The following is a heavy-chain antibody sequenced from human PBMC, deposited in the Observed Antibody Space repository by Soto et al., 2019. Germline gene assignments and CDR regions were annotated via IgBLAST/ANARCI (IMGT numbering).Heavy chain of an antibody. CDR2: IIPIFGTA. CDR1: GGTFSSYA. J-gene: IGHJ4*02. D-gene: IGHD3-22*01. V-gene: IGHV1-69*01. CDR3: ASSYDSGGYYYPTYYFDY. Sequence: QVQLVQSGAEVKKPGSSVKVSCKASGGTFSSYAISWVRQAPGQGLEWMGGIIPIFGTANYAQKFQGRVTITADESTSTAYMELSSLRSEDTAVYYCASSYDSGGYYYPTYYFDYWGQGTLVTVSS.